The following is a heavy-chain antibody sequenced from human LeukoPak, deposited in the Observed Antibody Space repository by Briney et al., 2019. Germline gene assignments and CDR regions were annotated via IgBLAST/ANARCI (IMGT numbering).Heavy chain of an antibody. CDR3: ARDRLLWFGELNWFDP. J-gene: IGHJ5*02. CDR1: GYTFTGYY. D-gene: IGHD3-10*01. CDR2: INPNSGGT. Sequence: GASVKVSCKASGYTFTGYYMHWVRQAPGQGLEWMGWINPNSGGTNYAQKFQGRVTMTRDTSISTASMELSRLRSDDTAVYYCARDRLLWFGELNWFDPWGQGTLVTVSS. V-gene: IGHV1-2*02.